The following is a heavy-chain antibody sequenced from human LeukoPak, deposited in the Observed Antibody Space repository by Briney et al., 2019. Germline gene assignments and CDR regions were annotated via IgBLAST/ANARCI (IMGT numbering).Heavy chain of an antibody. D-gene: IGHD3-10*01. J-gene: IGHJ4*02. CDR3: ARRITMVRGVMWDTFDY. Sequence: TPSETLSLTCTVSGGSISSSSYYWGWIRQPPGKGLEWIGSIYYSGSTYYNPSLKSRVTISVDTSKNQFSLKLSPVTAADTAVYYCARRITMVRGVMWDTFDYWGQGTLVTVSS. V-gene: IGHV4-39*01. CDR2: IYYSGST. CDR1: GGSISSSSYY.